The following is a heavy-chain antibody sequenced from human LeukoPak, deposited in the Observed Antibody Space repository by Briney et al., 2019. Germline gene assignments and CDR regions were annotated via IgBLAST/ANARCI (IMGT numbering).Heavy chain of an antibody. V-gene: IGHV1-18*01. Sequence: ASVKVSCKASGYTFTSYGISWVRQAPGQGLEWMGWISGYNGNTNYAQNLQGRVTMTTDTSTSTVYMELRSLRSDDTAVYYCARTTEAHSWRTRYYDYYMDVWGKGTTVTVSS. D-gene: IGHD6-13*01. CDR3: ARTTEAHSWRTRYYDYYMDV. J-gene: IGHJ6*03. CDR2: ISGYNGNT. CDR1: GYTFTSYG.